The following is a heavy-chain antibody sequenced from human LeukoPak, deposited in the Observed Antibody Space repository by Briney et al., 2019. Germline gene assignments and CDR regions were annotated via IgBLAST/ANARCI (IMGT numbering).Heavy chain of an antibody. J-gene: IGHJ4*02. D-gene: IGHD3-9*01. Sequence: GGSLRLSCAASEFTFSSYAMHWVRQAPDKGLEWVALMSYDGSNKDYADSVKGRFTISRDNSKNSLYLQMNSLRGEDTAVYYCARGMDYDILAGPPDYWGQGTLVTVSS. CDR2: MSYDGSNK. CDR1: EFTFSSYA. CDR3: ARGMDYDILAGPPDY. V-gene: IGHV3-30*04.